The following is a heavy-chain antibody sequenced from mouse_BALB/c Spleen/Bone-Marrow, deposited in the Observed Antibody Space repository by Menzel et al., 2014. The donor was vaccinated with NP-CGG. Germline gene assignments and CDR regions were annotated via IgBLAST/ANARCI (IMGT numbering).Heavy chain of an antibody. CDR1: GYTFTSSW. Sequence: VQLMQSGAELVRPGASVKLSCRASGYTFTSSWINWVRQRPGQGLEWIGNIYPSDSYTNYNQRFKDKATLTADKSSSTAYMQLSSPTSEDSAVYYCTRYGNSHCSAMDYCGQGTSVTVSS. V-gene: IGHV1-69*02. CDR3: TRYGNSHCSAMDY. D-gene: IGHD1-1*01. J-gene: IGHJ4*01. CDR2: IYPSDSYT.